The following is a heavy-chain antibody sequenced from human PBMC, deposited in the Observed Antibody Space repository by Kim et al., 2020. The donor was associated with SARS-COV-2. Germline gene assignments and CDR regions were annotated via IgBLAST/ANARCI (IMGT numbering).Heavy chain of an antibody. D-gene: IGHD3-10*01. Sequence: SETLSLTCAVYGGSFSGYYWSWIRQPPGKGLEWIGEINHSGSTNYNPSLKSRVTISVDTSKNQFSLKLSSVTAADTAVYYCARASIWFGELLKDAFDIWGQGTMVTVSS. CDR2: INHSGST. CDR3: ARASIWFGELLKDAFDI. V-gene: IGHV4-34*01. J-gene: IGHJ3*02. CDR1: GGSFSGYY.